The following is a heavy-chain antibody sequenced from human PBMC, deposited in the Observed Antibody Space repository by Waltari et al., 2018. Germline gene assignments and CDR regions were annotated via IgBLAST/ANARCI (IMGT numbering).Heavy chain of an antibody. J-gene: IGHJ3*02. CDR2: IHSSGSI. D-gene: IGHD2-2*03. Sequence: QVQLQESGPGLVKPSETLSLTCTVSVASISSYYWIWIRQPAGKGLEWIGRIHSSGSINYNPSFKSRITMSVDTSKNQFSLKLSSVTAADTAVYSCARDGYCSTTSCPERGDPFDIWGQGTMVTVSS. CDR3: ARDGYCSTTSCPERGDPFDI. V-gene: IGHV4-4*07. CDR1: VASISSYY.